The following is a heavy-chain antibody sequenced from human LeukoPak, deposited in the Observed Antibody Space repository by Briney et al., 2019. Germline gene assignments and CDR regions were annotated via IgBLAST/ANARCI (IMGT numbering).Heavy chain of an antibody. CDR1: GFTFSSYA. J-gene: IGHJ4*02. D-gene: IGHD2-2*01. CDR2: ISYDGSNK. Sequence: GGSLRLSCAASGFTFSSYAMHWVRQAPGKGLEWVAVISYDGSNKYYADSVKGRFTISRDNAKNSLYLQMNSLRAEDTAVYYCARDGGYCSSTSCFSPHFDYWGQGTLVTVSS. CDR3: ARDGGYCSSTSCFSPHFDY. V-gene: IGHV3-30-3*01.